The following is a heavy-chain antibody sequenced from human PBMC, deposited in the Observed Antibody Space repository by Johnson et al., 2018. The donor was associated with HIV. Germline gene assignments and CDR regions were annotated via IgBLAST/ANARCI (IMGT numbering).Heavy chain of an antibody. D-gene: IGHD3-16*01. V-gene: IGHV3-30*02. CDR2: IWYDGSNK. Sequence: QVQLVESGGGVVQPGGSLRLSCAASGFTFSTYGMHWVRQAPGKGLEWVAFIWYDGSNKYYADSVKGRFTISRDNSKNTLYLQMNSLRAEDTAVYYCACLAHDAFDICGQGTMVTVSS. CDR1: GFTFSTYG. CDR3: ACLAHDAFDI. J-gene: IGHJ3*02.